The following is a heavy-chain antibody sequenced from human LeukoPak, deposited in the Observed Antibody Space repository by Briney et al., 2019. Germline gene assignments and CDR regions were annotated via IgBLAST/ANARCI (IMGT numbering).Heavy chain of an antibody. J-gene: IGHJ4*02. CDR2: ISGSGGST. Sequence: PGGSLRLSCAASGFTFSSYGMSWVRQAPGKGLEWVSAISGSGGSTYYADSVKGRFTISRDNSKNTLYLQMNSLRAEDTAVYYCTKDSPQRLQSHYFDYWGQGTLVTVSS. V-gene: IGHV3-23*01. D-gene: IGHD5-24*01. CDR3: TKDSPQRLQSHYFDY. CDR1: GFTFSSYG.